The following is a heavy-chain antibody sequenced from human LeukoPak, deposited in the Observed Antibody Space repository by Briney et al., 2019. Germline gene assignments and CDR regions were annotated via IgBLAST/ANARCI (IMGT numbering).Heavy chain of an antibody. J-gene: IGHJ4*02. V-gene: IGHV1-69*01. Sequence: ASVKVSCKASGGTFSSYAISWVRQAPGQGLEWMGGIIPIFGTANYAQKFQGRVTITADESTSTAYMELSSPRSEDTAVYYCARSQDHYDILTGYFYYFDYWGQGTLVTVSS. CDR1: GGTFSSYA. D-gene: IGHD3-9*01. CDR2: IIPIFGTA. CDR3: ARSQDHYDILTGYFYYFDY.